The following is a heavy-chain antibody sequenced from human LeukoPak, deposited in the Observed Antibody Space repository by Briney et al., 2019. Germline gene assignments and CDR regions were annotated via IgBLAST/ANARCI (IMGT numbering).Heavy chain of an antibody. CDR3: ARHLSGVTGYTYGRGIDY. V-gene: IGHV3-7*01. CDR1: GFIFRSYW. D-gene: IGHD5-18*01. Sequence: GGSLRLSCAASGFIFRSYWMSWVRQAPGKGLEWVANIKKDGSEKYYVDSVKGRFTISRDNAKTSLYLQMNSLRAEDTAVYYCARHLSGVTGYTYGRGIDYWGQGTLVTVSS. J-gene: IGHJ4*02. CDR2: IKKDGSEK.